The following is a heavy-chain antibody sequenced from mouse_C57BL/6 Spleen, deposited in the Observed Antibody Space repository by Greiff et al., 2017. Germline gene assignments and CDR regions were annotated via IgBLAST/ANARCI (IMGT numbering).Heavy chain of an antibody. V-gene: IGHV5-16*01. CDR1: GFTFSDYY. J-gene: IGHJ2*01. CDR2: INYDGSST. CDR3: ARVGGGPPYFDY. Sequence: DVQLVESEGGLVQPGSSMKLSCTASGFTFSDYYMAWVRQVPEKGLEWVANINYDGSSTYYLDSLKSRFIISRDNAKNILYLQMSSLKSEDTATYYCARVGGGPPYFDYWGQGTTLTVSS. D-gene: IGHD3-3*01.